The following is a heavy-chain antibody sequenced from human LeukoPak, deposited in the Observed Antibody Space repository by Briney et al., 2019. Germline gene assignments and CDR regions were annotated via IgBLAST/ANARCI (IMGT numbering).Heavy chain of an antibody. V-gene: IGHV3-66*01. D-gene: IGHD4-17*01. CDR3: ARDPDYGDPTYRDY. CDR1: GFTVSSNY. CDR2: IYSGGST. Sequence: PGGSLRLSCAASGFTVSSNYMSWVRQAPGKGLEWVSVIYSGGSTYYADSVKGRFTISRDNSKSTLYLQMNSLRAEDTAVYYCARDPDYGDPTYRDYWGQGTLVTVSS. J-gene: IGHJ4*02.